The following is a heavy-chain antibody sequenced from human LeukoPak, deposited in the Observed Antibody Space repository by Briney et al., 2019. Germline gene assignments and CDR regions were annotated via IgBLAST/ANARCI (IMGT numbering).Heavy chain of an antibody. CDR2: ISSSSSYI. J-gene: IGHJ5*02. CDR1: GFTFSSYS. V-gene: IGHV3-21*01. Sequence: GGSLRLSCAASGFTFSSYSMNWVRQAPGKGLEWVSSISSSSSYIYYADSVKGRFTISRDNAKNSLYLQMNSLRAEDTAVYYCARVLMVRGVTFDPWGQGTLVTVSS. D-gene: IGHD3-10*01. CDR3: ARVLMVRGVTFDP.